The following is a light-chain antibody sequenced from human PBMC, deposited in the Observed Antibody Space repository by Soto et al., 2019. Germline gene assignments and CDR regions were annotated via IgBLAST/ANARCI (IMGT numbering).Light chain of an antibody. CDR2: SNN. CDR3: AAWDDSLNGYV. Sequence: QSVLTQPPSTSGTPGQRVTISCSGSSSNIGSNTVNWYQHLPGTAPKLLIYSNNQRPSGVPDRFSGSKSGTSASLAVSGLQPEDEADYYCAAWDDSLNGYVFGTGTKATVL. V-gene: IGLV1-44*01. J-gene: IGLJ1*01. CDR1: SSNIGSNT.